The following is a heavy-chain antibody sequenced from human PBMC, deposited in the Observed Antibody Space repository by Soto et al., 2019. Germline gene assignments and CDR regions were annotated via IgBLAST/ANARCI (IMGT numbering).Heavy chain of an antibody. Sequence: ASVKVSCKASGYTFTSYAMHWVRQAPGQRLEWMGWINAGNGNTKYSQKFQGRVTITRDTSASTAYMELSSLRSEDTAVYYCARVPGYYSSTSCRSYGMDVWGQGTTVTVSS. V-gene: IGHV1-3*01. CDR3: ARVPGYYSSTSCRSYGMDV. CDR2: INAGNGNT. J-gene: IGHJ6*02. CDR1: GYTFTSYA. D-gene: IGHD2-2*03.